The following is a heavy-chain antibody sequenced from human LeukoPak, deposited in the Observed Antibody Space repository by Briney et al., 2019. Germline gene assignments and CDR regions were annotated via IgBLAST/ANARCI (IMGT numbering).Heavy chain of an antibody. CDR2: ISSSGGSI. J-gene: IGHJ4*02. Sequence: GGSLRLSCAASGFTFSSYVMSWVRQAPGKGLEWVAIISSSGGSIFYTDSVKGRFTISRDNSKNTLYLQMSSLRAEDTAVYYCARRIVGQAPDYWGQGTLVTVSS. CDR1: GFTFSSYV. CDR3: ARRIVGQAPDY. D-gene: IGHD1-26*01. V-gene: IGHV3-23*01.